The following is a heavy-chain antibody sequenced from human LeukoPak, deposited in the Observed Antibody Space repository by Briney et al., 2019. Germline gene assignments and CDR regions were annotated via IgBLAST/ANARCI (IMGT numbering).Heavy chain of an antibody. CDR1: GGSISSSSYY. V-gene: IGHV4-39*01. J-gene: IGHJ4*02. D-gene: IGHD3-3*01. CDR2: IYYSGST. Sequence: SETLSLTCTVSGGSISSSSYYWGWIRQPPGKGLEWIGSIYYSGSTYYNPSLKSRVTISVDTSKNQFSLKLSSVTAADTAVYYCARLPTSPPDYDFWSGYYVFGGKSGGFDYWGQGTLVTVSS. CDR3: ARLPTSPPDYDFWSGYYVFGGKSGGFDY.